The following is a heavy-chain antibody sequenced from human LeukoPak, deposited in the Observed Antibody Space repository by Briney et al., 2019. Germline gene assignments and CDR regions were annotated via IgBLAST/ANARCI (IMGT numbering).Heavy chain of an antibody. CDR3: ARAGNYYYYYYMDV. V-gene: IGHV1-2*02. J-gene: IGHJ6*03. Sequence: ASVKVSCKASGYTFTSYDINWVRQATGQGLEWMGWMNPNSGGTNYAQKFQGRVTMTRDTSISTAYMELSRLRSDDTAVYYCARAGNYYYYYYMDVWGKGTTVTISS. CDR1: GYTFTSYD. CDR2: MNPNSGGT.